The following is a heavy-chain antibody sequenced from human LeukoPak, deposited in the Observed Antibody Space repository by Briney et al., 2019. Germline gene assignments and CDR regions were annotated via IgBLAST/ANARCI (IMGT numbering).Heavy chain of an antibody. D-gene: IGHD3-3*01. V-gene: IGHV4-61*02. CDR1: GGSISSGSYY. CDR2: IYTSGST. Sequence: TLSLTCTVSGGSISSGSYYWSWIRQPAGKGLEWIGRIYTSGSTNYNPSLKSRVTISVDTSKNQFSLELSSVTAADTAVYYCARSDFWSGYQEYFQHWGQGTLVTVSS. CDR3: ARSDFWSGYQEYFQH. J-gene: IGHJ1*01.